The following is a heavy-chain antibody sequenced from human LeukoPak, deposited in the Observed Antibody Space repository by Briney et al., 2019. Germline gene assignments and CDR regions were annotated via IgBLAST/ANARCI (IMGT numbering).Heavy chain of an antibody. V-gene: IGHV3-30*02. CDR2: IRYDGSNK. Sequence: GGSLRLSCTASGFTFNNYAMTWVRQAPGKGPGWVAFIRYDGSNKYYADSVKGRFTISRDHLKNILYLQMKSMKPEDPAVYYCAKVAYSGGWY. CDR1: GFTFNNYA. J-gene: IGHJ2*01. CDR3: AKVAYSGGWY. D-gene: IGHD4-23*01.